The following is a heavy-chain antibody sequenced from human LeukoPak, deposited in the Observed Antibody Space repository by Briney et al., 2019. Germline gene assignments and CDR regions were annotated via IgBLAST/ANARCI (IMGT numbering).Heavy chain of an antibody. Sequence: ASVKVSCKASGYTFTGYYMHWVRQAPGQGLEWMGWINPNSGGTNYAQKFQGRVTMTRDTSISTAYMELSRLRSDDTAVYYCARVREVMTTVTIYYFDYWGQGTLVTVSS. V-gene: IGHV1-2*02. CDR1: GYTFTGYY. CDR2: INPNSGGT. J-gene: IGHJ4*02. CDR3: ARVREVMTTVTIYYFDY. D-gene: IGHD4-17*01.